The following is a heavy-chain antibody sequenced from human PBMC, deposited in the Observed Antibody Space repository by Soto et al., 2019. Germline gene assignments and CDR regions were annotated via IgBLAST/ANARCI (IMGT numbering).Heavy chain of an antibody. V-gene: IGHV3-30*03. J-gene: IGHJ4*02. CDR3: ATLKMLYAIFGSLDY. CDR2: ISYDGRQE. CDR1: GFTFSRHG. D-gene: IGHD2-8*01. Sequence: QVHLVESGGGVVQPGRSLRLSCAASGFTFSRHGMHWVRQAPGKGLKWVAVISYDGRQEYYDDSVKGRFTISRDNSKNPLYLQMHSLRNEDTAVYYCATLKMLYAIFGSLDYWGQGTLVTVSS.